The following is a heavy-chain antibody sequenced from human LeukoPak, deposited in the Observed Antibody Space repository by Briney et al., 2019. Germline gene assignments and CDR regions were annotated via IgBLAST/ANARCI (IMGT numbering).Heavy chain of an antibody. CDR1: GGSISSSNW. J-gene: IGHJ4*02. CDR2: IYHSGST. Sequence: SETLSLTCAVSGGSISSSNWWSWVRQPPGKGLEWIGEIYHSGSTNYNPSLKSRVTISVDKSKNQFSLKLSSVTAADTAVYYCARVIIYCSGGSCSYYFDYWGQGTLVTVSS. CDR3: ARVIIYCSGGSCSYYFDY. V-gene: IGHV4-4*02. D-gene: IGHD2-15*01.